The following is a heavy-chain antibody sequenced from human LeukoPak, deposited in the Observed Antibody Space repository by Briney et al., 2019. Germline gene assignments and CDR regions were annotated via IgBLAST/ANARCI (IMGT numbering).Heavy chain of an antibody. V-gene: IGHV4-59*01. Sequence: SETLSLTCTVSGVSISTYYWSWIRQPPGKGLEWIGYIYYSGSTNYNPSLKSRVTISVDTSKNQFSLKLSSVTAADTAVYYCARDRLGAFDIWGQGTMVSVSS. CDR2: IYYSGST. J-gene: IGHJ3*02. CDR1: GVSISTYY. CDR3: ARDRLGAFDI.